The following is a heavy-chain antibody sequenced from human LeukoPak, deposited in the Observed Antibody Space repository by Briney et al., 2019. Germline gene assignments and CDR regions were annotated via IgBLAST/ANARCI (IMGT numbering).Heavy chain of an antibody. CDR2: INHSGST. V-gene: IGHV4-34*01. J-gene: IGHJ4*02. D-gene: IGHD3-10*01. CDR1: GGSFSGYY. Sequence: SETLSLTCAVYGGSFSGYYWSWIRQPPGKGLEWIEEINHSGSTNYNPSLKSRVTISVDTSKNQFSLKLSSVTAVDTAVYYCARKENVYYYFDYWGQGTLVTVSS. CDR3: ARKENVYYYFDY.